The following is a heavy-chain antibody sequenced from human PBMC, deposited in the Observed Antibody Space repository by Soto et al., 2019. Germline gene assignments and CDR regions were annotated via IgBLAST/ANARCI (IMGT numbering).Heavy chain of an antibody. J-gene: IGHJ5*02. Sequence: SVKVSCKASGGTFNNYPITWVRQAPGEGLEWMGGSIPIFGTANYAQKFQGRVTISVDESTSTAYMELRGLRSDDTAVYYCARDRYYYGSGSYYISWFDPWGQGTLVTVSS. D-gene: IGHD3-10*01. CDR1: GGTFNNYP. CDR2: SIPIFGTA. V-gene: IGHV1-69*13. CDR3: ARDRYYYGSGSYYISWFDP.